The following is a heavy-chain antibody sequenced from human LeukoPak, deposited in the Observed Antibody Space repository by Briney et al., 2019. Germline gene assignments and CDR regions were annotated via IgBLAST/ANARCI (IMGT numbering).Heavy chain of an antibody. J-gene: IGHJ6*02. V-gene: IGHV3-23*01. CDR1: GFTFSTYA. D-gene: IGHD1-26*01. CDR3: AKDVRVGGGSMDV. Sequence: GGSLRLSCAASGFTFSTYAMTWVRQAPGKGLEWVSLISGGGGNAYYADSVKGRFTISSDNSKNTMSLQMNSLRAEDTAVYYCAKDVRVGGGSMDVWGQGT. CDR2: ISGGGGNA.